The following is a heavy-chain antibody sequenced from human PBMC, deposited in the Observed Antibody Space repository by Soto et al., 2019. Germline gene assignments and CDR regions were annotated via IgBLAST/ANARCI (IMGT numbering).Heavy chain of an antibody. Sequence: SVKVSCKASGGTFSSSAISWVRQAPGQGLEWMGGIIPIFGTANYAQKFQGRVTITADKSTSTAYMELSSLRSEDTAVYYCASSWARLNLFACCGPGPPVTVS. CDR1: GGTFSSSA. CDR3: ASSWARLNLFAC. D-gene: IGHD3-16*01. V-gene: IGHV1-69*06. J-gene: IGHJ5*01. CDR2: IIPIFGTA.